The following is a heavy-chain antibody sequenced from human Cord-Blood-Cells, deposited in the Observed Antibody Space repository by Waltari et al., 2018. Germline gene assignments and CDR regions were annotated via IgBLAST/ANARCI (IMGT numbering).Heavy chain of an antibody. D-gene: IGHD3-10*01. J-gene: IGHJ2*01. CDR1: GGSISSYY. CDR2: IYYSGST. Sequence: QVQLQESGPGLVKPSETLSLTCTVSGGSISSYYWSWIRQPPGKGLEWIGYIYYSGSTNYNPSLKSRVTISVDTSKNQFSLKLSSVTAADTAVYYCARAGSLYGSGSYYSLNWYFDLWGRGTLVTVSS. CDR3: ARAGSLYGSGSYYSLNWYFDL. V-gene: IGHV4-59*01.